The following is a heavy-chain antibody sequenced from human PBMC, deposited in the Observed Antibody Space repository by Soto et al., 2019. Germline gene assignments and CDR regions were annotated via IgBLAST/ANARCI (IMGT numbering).Heavy chain of an antibody. Sequence: GGSLRLSCAASGFTFSSYAMHWVRQAPGKGLEWVAVISYDGSNKYYADSVKGRFTISRDNSKNTLYLQMNSLRAEDTAVYYCAREKQLVPYYYYYYGMDVWGQGTTVTVS. CDR3: AREKQLVPYYYYYYGMDV. D-gene: IGHD6-6*01. CDR2: ISYDGSNK. CDR1: GFTFSSYA. J-gene: IGHJ6*02. V-gene: IGHV3-30-3*01.